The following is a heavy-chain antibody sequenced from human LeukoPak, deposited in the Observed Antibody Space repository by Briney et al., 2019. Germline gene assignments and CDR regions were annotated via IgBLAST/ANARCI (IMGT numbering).Heavy chain of an antibody. CDR1: GGSISSSSYY. J-gene: IGHJ4*02. CDR2: IYYSGST. CDR3: ARHVGDYYDSSGYYYEKYYFDY. Sequence: SETLSLTCTVSGGSISSSSYYWGWIRQPPGKGLEWIGNIYYSGSTYYNPSLKSRVTISVDTSKNQFSLKLSSVTAADTAVYYCARHVGDYYDSSGYYYEKYYFDYWGQGTLVTVSS. V-gene: IGHV4-39*01. D-gene: IGHD3-22*01.